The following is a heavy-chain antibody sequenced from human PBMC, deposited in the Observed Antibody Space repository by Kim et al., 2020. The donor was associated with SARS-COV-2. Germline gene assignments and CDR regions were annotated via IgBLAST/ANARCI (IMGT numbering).Heavy chain of an antibody. CDR3: ARRWSNTSGWGSPYWGL. J-gene: IGHJ1*01. D-gene: IGHD3-10*01. V-gene: IGHV4-34*01. CDR1: GGSFSGYY. CDR2: FNHSGRT. Sequence: SETLSLTCAVYGGSFSGYYWSWIRQPPGKGLEGIGEFNHSGRTNSNPPLKSRVTIPVDTSKNQFSLKLTSVTAADAALYFFARRWSNTSGWGSPYWGLWGQGILVTVSS.